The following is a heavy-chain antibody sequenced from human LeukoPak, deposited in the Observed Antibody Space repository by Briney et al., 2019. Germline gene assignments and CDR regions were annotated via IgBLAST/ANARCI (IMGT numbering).Heavy chain of an antibody. D-gene: IGHD3-10*01. CDR2: IYHSGST. J-gene: IGHJ5*02. Sequence: PSETLSLTCTVSGYSISSGYYWGWIRQPPGKGLEWIGSIYHSGSTYYNPSLKSRVTISVDTSKNQFSLKLSSVTAADTAVYYCARGKRFVLYNWFDPWGQGTLVTVSS. V-gene: IGHV4-38-2*02. CDR1: GYSISSGYY. CDR3: ARGKRFVLYNWFDP.